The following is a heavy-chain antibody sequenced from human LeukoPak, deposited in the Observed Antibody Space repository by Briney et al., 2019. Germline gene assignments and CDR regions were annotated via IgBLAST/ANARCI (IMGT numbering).Heavy chain of an antibody. D-gene: IGHD1-7*01. V-gene: IGHV4-34*01. Sequence: SETLSLTCAVHGGSLSGYFWSWIREPPGKGVGWFGEIYQSGRTNYHPSLKRRVTISVDTSKNQHSLKLSSVTAAHTAVYYCARGLVVTGTTRGDYFDYWGQGTLVTVSS. J-gene: IGHJ4*02. CDR1: GGSLSGYF. CDR2: IYQSGRT. CDR3: ARGLVVTGTTRGDYFDY.